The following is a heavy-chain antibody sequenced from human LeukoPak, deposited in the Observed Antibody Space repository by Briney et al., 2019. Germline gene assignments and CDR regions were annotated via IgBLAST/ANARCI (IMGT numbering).Heavy chain of an antibody. D-gene: IGHD3-22*01. CDR3: ARGSGYDSRIPTIDY. J-gene: IGHJ4*02. V-gene: IGHV1-18*01. CDR1: GYTFTSYG. Sequence: ASVKVSCKASGYTFTSYGISWVRQAPGQGLEWMGWISAYNGNTNYAQKVQGRVTMTTDTSTRTAYMELRSLRSDDTAVYYCARGSGYDSRIPTIDYWGQGTLVTVAS. CDR2: ISAYNGNT.